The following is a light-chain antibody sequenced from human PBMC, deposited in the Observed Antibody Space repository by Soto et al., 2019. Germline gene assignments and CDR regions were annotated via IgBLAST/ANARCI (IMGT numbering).Light chain of an antibody. CDR1: HSVSKSF. CDR2: GAL. V-gene: IGKV3D-20*02. CDR3: QHRMNWTLT. Sequence: EIVLTQSPGTLSMSPGERVALSCRASHSVSKSFVAWYQQKPGQAPRLLIYGALSRATGIPDRFSGMGSGTNFTLTISRLEPEDFAVYYCQHRMNWTLTFGQGTRLENK. J-gene: IGKJ5*01.